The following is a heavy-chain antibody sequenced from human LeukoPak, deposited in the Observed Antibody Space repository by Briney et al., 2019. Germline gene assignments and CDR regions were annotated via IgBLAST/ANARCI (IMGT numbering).Heavy chain of an antibody. CDR3: ARDLDGYSSLNYFDY. Sequence: PGGSLRLSCAASGFTFSDYYMSWIRQAPGKGLEWVSYISSSSSYTNYADSVKGRFTISRDNAKNSLYLQMNSLRAEDTAVYYCARDLDGYSSLNYFDYRGQGTLVTVSS. CDR2: ISSSSSYT. V-gene: IGHV3-11*06. D-gene: IGHD6-19*01. J-gene: IGHJ4*02. CDR1: GFTFSDYY.